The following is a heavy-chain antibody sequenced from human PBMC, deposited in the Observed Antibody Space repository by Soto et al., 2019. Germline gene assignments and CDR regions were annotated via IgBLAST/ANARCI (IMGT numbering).Heavy chain of an antibody. CDR3: ARDSSGYYSAYYYGMDV. D-gene: IGHD3-22*01. CDR2: NNPNSGGT. Sequence: ASVKVSCKASGYTFTGYYMHWVRQAPAQGLEWMGWNNPNSGGTNYAQKFQGWVTMTRDTSISTAYMELSRLRSDDTAVYYCARDSSGYYSAYYYGMDVWGQGTTVTVSS. CDR1: GYTFTGYY. V-gene: IGHV1-2*04. J-gene: IGHJ6*02.